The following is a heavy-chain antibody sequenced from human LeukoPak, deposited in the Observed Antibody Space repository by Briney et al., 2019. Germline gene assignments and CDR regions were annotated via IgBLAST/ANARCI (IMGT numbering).Heavy chain of an antibody. J-gene: IGHJ4*02. CDR2: ISGSGGST. D-gene: IGHD6-19*01. CDR3: AKALFSSGWYESDY. Sequence: GGSLRLSCAASGFTFSSYAMSWVRQAPGKGLEWVSAISGSGGSTYYADSVKGRFTIPRDNSKNTLYLQMNSLRAEDTAVYYCAKALFSSGWYESDYWGQGTLVTVSS. V-gene: IGHV3-23*01. CDR1: GFTFSSYA.